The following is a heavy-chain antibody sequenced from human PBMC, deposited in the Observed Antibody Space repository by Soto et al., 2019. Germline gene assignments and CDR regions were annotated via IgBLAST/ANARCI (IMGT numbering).Heavy chain of an antibody. Sequence: QVQLQQWGAGLLKPSETLSLTCAVYGGSFSGYYWSWIRQPPGQGLEWIGEINHSGSTNYNPSLKRRVPILVDTSKNQFSLKLSSVTAADTAVYYCARGATYYDFWIGYYNLDYWGQGTLVTVSS. CDR1: GGSFSGYY. CDR2: INHSGST. D-gene: IGHD3-3*01. V-gene: IGHV4-34*01. CDR3: ARGATYYDFWIGYYNLDY. J-gene: IGHJ4*02.